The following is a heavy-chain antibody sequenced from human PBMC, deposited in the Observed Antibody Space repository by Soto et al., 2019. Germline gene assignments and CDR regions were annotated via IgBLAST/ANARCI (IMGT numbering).Heavy chain of an antibody. V-gene: IGHV3-7*03. CDR1: GFTFSSYW. Sequence: GGSLRLSCAASGFTFSSYWMSWVRQAPGKGLEWVANIKQDGSEKYYVDSVKGRFTISRDNAKNSLCLQMNSLRAEDTAVYYCARGGYYYDSSGSDVWGQGTTVTVSS. D-gene: IGHD3-22*01. CDR3: ARGGYYYDSSGSDV. CDR2: IKQDGSEK. J-gene: IGHJ6*02.